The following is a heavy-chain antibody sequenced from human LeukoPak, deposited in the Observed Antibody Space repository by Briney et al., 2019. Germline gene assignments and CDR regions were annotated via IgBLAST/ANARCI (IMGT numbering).Heavy chain of an antibody. V-gene: IGHV3-23*01. D-gene: IGHD3/OR15-3a*01. CDR3: AKRTGDYFDY. CDR1: GFTFSSYH. CDR2: ISGSGGST. Sequence: PGGSLRLSCAASGFTFSSYHLSWVRQAPGKGLEWVSAISGSGGSTYYADSVKGRCTISRDNSKHTLNLQMNSLRADDTAVYYCAKRTGDYFDYWGQGTLVSVSS. J-gene: IGHJ4*02.